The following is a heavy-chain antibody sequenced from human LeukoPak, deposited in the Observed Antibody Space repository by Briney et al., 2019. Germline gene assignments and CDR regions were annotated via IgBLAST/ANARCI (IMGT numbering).Heavy chain of an antibody. J-gene: IGHJ4*02. CDR3: ARLSSSWYDLDY. CDR1: GGSISSGGYY. V-gene: IGHV4-30-2*01. CDR2: IYHSGST. Sequence: SETLSLTCTVSGGSISSGGYYWSWIRQPPGKGLEWIGYIYHSGSTYYNPSLKSRVTISVVRSKNQFSLKLSSVTAADTAVYYCARLSSSWYDLDYWGQGTLVTVSS. D-gene: IGHD6-13*01.